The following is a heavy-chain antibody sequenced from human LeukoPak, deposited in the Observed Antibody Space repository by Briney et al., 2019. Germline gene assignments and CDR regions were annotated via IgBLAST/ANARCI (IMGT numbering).Heavy chain of an antibody. Sequence: GRSLRLSCAASGFTFSSYAMHWVRQAPGKGLEWVAVISYDGSNKYYADSVKGRFTISRDNSKNTLYLQMNSLRAEDTAVYYCAKDDRGNEAPFDYWGQGTTVTVSS. CDR1: GFTFSSYA. V-gene: IGHV3-30-3*01. CDR2: ISYDGSNK. J-gene: IGHJ4*03. CDR3: AKDDRGNEAPFDY.